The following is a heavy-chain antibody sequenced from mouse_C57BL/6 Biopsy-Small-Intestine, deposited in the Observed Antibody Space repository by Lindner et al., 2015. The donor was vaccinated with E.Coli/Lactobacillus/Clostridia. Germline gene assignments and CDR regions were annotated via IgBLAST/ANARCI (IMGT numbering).Heavy chain of an antibody. D-gene: IGHD2-5*01. V-gene: IGHV1-39*01. CDR2: IDPYYGTT. Sequence: VQLQESGAELVKPGASVKISCKASDYSFTGYNMNWVKQSHGKSLGWIGNIDPYYGTTNYNQKFKGKATLTVDKSSSTAYMQLNSLTSEDSAVYYCARKWDYSNYEGAMDYWGQGTSVTVSP. CDR1: DYSFTGYN. CDR3: ARKWDYSNYEGAMDY. J-gene: IGHJ4*01.